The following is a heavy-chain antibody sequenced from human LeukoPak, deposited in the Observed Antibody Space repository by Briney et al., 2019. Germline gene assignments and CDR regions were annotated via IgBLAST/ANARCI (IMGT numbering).Heavy chain of an antibody. D-gene: IGHD2-2*01. Sequence: GGSLRLSCAASGFTFSDNYMTWIRQAPGKGLEWLSHISGSGSTTYYADSVKGRFTISRDNGKNSLYLQMNGLRAEDTAVYYCARDPPDSSTSFNWFDPWGQGTRVTVSS. CDR3: ARDPPDSSTSFNWFDP. V-gene: IGHV3-11*01. J-gene: IGHJ5*02. CDR1: GFTFSDNY. CDR2: ISGSGSTT.